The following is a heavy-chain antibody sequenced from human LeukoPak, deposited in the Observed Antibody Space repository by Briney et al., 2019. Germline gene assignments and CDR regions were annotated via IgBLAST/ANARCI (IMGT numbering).Heavy chain of an antibody. CDR1: GDSVSSNSAA. CDR3: ARDIEEPYYDSSGYLIASNWFDP. D-gene: IGHD3-22*01. J-gene: IGHJ5*02. V-gene: IGHV6-1*01. CDR2: TYYRSKWYN. Sequence: SQTLSLTCAISGDSVSSNSAAWNWIRQSPSRGLEWLGRTYYRSKWYNDYAVSVKSRITINPDTSKNQFSLHLSSVTAADTAVYYCARDIEEPYYDSSGYLIASNWFDPWGQGTLVTVSS.